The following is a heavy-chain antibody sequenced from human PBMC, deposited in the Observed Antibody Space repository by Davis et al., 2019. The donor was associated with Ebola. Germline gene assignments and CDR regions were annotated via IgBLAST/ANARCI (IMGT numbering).Heavy chain of an antibody. J-gene: IGHJ4*02. D-gene: IGHD3-3*01. CDR3: ARGRRFLDPGLNFDY. CDR2: INHSGST. CDR1: GGSFPGYY. V-gene: IGHV4-34*01. Sequence: MPSETLSLTCAVHGGSFPGYYWSWIRKPPGKGLDWIGEINHSGSTNYKPSLNSRVTISVDTSKSQFSLKLSSVTAADTAVYYCARGRRFLDPGLNFDYWGQGTLVTVSS.